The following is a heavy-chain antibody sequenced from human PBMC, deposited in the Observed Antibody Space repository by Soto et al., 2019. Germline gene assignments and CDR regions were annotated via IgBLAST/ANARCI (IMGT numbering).Heavy chain of an antibody. D-gene: IGHD3-10*01. CDR1: GYSFTSYW. CDR3: ARSLPRASTMVRGPRTPDYYYYGMDV. Sequence: LKISCKGSGYSFTSYWIGWVRQMPGKGLEWMGIIYPGDSDTRYSPSFQGQVTISADKSISTAYLQWSSLKASDTAMYYCARSLPRASTMVRGPRTPDYYYYGMDVWGQGTTVTVSS. J-gene: IGHJ6*02. CDR2: IYPGDSDT. V-gene: IGHV5-51*01.